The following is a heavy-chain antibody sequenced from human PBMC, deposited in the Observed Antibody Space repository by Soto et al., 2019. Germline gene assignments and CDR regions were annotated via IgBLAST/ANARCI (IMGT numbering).Heavy chain of an antibody. Sequence: QVQLVQSGAEVTKPGASVKVSCKASGYTFSTYGFSWVRQAPGQGLDWMGWIGTHNGDTHYAQNFQGRVTMTIDTSTTTSYMELRSLTSDDTAVYFCARDWRGAEGFDPWGQGTLVIVSS. V-gene: IGHV1-18*01. J-gene: IGHJ5*02. CDR3: ARDWRGAEGFDP. D-gene: IGHD3-3*01. CDR2: IGTHNGDT. CDR1: GYTFSTYG.